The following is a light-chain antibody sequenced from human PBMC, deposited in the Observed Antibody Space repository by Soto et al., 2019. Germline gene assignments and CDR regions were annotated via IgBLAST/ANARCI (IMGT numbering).Light chain of an antibody. Sequence: QSVLTQPPSVSGAPGQRVTISCTGRSSNIGAGYDVHWYQQLPGTAPKLLIYVNNTRPSGVPDRFSGSKSGTSASLAITGLQAEDEADYYCQSYDSSLSAVVFGGGTKLTVL. CDR3: QSYDSSLSAVV. J-gene: IGLJ2*01. V-gene: IGLV1-40*01. CDR1: SSNIGAGYD. CDR2: VNN.